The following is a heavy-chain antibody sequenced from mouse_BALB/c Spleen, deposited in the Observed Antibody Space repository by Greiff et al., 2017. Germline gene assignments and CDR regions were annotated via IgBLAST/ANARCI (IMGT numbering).Heavy chain of an antibody. CDR1: GFTFSSYT. J-gene: IGHJ1*01. D-gene: IGHD1-1*02. V-gene: IGHV5-12-2*01. CDR3: ARRWLDWYFDV. Sequence: EVNLVESGGGLVQPGGSLKLSCAASGFTFSSYTMSWVRQTPEKRLEWVAYISNGGGSTYYPDTVKGRFTISRDNAKNTLYLQMSSLKSEDTAMYYCARRWLDWYFDVWGAGTTVTVSS. CDR2: ISNGGGST.